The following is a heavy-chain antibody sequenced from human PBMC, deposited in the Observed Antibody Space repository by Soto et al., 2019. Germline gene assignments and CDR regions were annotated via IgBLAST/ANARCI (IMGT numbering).Heavy chain of an antibody. CDR1: GFTFGDYA. D-gene: IGHD6-19*01. J-gene: IGHJ6*02. CDR2: IRSKAYGGTT. CDR3: TRDYSSGYYYYGMDV. V-gene: IGHV3-49*04. Sequence: TGGSLRLSCTASGFTFGDYAMSWVRQAPGKGLEWVGFIRSKAYGGTTEYAASVKGRFTISRDDSKSIAYLQMNSLKTEDTAVYYCTRDYSSGYYYYGMDVWGQGTTVTVSS.